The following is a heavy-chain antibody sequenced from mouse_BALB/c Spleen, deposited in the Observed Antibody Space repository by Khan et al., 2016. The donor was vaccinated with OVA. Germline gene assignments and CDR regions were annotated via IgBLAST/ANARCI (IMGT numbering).Heavy chain of an antibody. CDR1: GFTFSSYG. V-gene: IGHV5-6-3*01. CDR3: ARMARTIN. Sequence: EVKLMESGGGLVQPGGSLKLSCAASGFTFSSYGMSWVRQTPDKRLELVATINSNGGSTYYPDSVKGGLTIYSDNAKKTLYLQMSSLKSEDTSMYYCARMARTINLGQGTTLTVSS. J-gene: IGHJ2*01. CDR2: INSNGGST.